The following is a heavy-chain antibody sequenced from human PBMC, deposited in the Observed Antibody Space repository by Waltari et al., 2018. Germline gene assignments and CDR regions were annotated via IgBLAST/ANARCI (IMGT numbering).Heavy chain of an antibody. Sequence: EVQLVESGGGLVQPGSSLRLSCVASGFIFSNYWMSWVRQAPGRGLEWVAHINPDGSQKYHGNSVKGRFIISRDNAKNSLYLQMTSLRAEDTVVYYCVGWMETVTNYWGQGTLVTVSS. CDR1: GFIFSNYW. J-gene: IGHJ4*02. V-gene: IGHV3-7*03. CDR2: INPDGSQK. CDR3: VGWMETVTNY. D-gene: IGHD4-17*01.